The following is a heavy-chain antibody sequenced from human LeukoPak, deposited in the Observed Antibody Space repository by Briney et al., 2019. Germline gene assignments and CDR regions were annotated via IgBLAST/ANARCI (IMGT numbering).Heavy chain of an antibody. D-gene: IGHD6-6*01. J-gene: IGHJ4*02. CDR3: AKSQTSHTYYFDR. Sequence: GGSLRLSCAASGFTFSSYAMSWVRPAPGKGLEWVSGISGSGDKTYYTDSVKGRFTISRDNSKNTLYLQMNSLRAEDTAVYYCAKSQTSHTYYFDRWGQGTLVPVSS. CDR2: ISGSGDKT. CDR1: GFTFSSYA. V-gene: IGHV3-23*01.